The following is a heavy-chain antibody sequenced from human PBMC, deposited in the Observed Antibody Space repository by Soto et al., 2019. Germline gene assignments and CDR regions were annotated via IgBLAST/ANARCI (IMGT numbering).Heavy chain of an antibody. V-gene: IGHV4-59*08. J-gene: IGHJ3*02. CDR2: IYYSGST. D-gene: IGHD6-13*01. CDR1: GGSISSYY. CDR3: ARRYSSAFDI. Sequence: PSETLSLTCTVSGGSISSYYWSWIRQPPGKGLEWIGYIYYSGSTNYNPSIKSRITISVDTSKNQFSLKLISVTSADTAVYYCARRYSSAFDIWGQGTMVTVSS.